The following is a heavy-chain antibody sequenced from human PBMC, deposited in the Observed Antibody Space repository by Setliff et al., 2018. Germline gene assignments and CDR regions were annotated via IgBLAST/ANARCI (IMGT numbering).Heavy chain of an antibody. CDR3: ARDHIYRGGSWYDYFDS. V-gene: IGHV3-7*01. CDR1: GFTFSSYW. J-gene: IGHJ4*02. CDR2: IKQDGSEK. D-gene: IGHD2-15*01. Sequence: HPGGSLRLSCAASGFTFSSYWMHWVRQAPGKGLEWVANIKQDGSEKYYVDSVKGRFTISRDNAKNSLYLQMNSLRAEDTAVYYCARDHIYRGGSWYDYFDSWGQGTLVTVPS.